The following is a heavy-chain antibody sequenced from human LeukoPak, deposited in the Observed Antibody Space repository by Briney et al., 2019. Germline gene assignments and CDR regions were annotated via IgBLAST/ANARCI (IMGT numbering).Heavy chain of an antibody. D-gene: IGHD7-27*01. CDR2: KKQDGIQK. CDR3: ARDPALGKFDY. J-gene: IGHJ4*02. CDR1: GFTFSSYW. V-gene: IGHV3-7*04. Sequence: GGSLRLSCAASGFTFSSYWMRWVRQATGKGLECVANKKQDGIQKYYVDSVKGRFTISRDNAKNSLYLQMNSLRAEDTAVYYCARDPALGKFDYWGQGTLVTVSS.